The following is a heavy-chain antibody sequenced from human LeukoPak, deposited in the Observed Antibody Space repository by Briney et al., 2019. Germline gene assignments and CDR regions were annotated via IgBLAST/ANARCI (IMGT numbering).Heavy chain of an antibody. J-gene: IGHJ4*02. V-gene: IGHV1-69*13. CDR3: ARGYSGYDSGYFDY. D-gene: IGHD5-12*01. Sequence: ASVKVSCKASGGTFISYAISWVRQAPGQGLEWMGGIIPIFGTANYAQKFQGRVTITADESTSTAYMELSSLRSEDTAVYYCARGYSGYDSGYFDYWGQGTLVTVSS. CDR2: IIPIFGTA. CDR1: GGTFISYA.